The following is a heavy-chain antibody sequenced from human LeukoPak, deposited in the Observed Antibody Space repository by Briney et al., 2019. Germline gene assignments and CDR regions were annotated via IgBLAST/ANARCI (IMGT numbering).Heavy chain of an antibody. CDR1: GGSISSNSYY. D-gene: IGHD3-22*01. Sequence: SETLSPTCTVPGGSISSNSYYWGWIRQPPGKGLERIASIYYSGSTYYNPSLKSRVTISVDTSKIQFSLKLSSVTAADTAVYYCARRTVPYYYDTSPHLDYWGQGTLVTVSS. CDR3: ARRTVPYYYDTSPHLDY. V-gene: IGHV4-39*01. CDR2: IYYSGST. J-gene: IGHJ4*02.